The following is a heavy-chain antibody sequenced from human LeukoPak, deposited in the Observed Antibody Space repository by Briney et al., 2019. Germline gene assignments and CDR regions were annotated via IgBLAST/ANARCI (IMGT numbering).Heavy chain of an antibody. V-gene: IGHV3-21*04. CDR3: AKERNSNQLITMIVVGQFDY. J-gene: IGHJ4*02. CDR2: ISSSSSYI. CDR1: GFTFSSYS. Sequence: KPGGSLRLSCAASGFTFSSYSMNWVRQAPGKGLEWVSSISSSSSYIYYADSVKGRFTISRDNAKNSLYLQMNSLRAEDTALYYCAKERNSNQLITMIVVGQFDYWGQGTLVTVSS. D-gene: IGHD3-22*01.